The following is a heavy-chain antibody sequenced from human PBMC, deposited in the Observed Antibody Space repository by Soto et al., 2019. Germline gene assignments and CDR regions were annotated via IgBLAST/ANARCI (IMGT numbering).Heavy chain of an antibody. CDR2: IYYSGRT. D-gene: IGHD5-18*01. V-gene: IGHV4-39*01. CDR1: GGSISSNNYY. CDR3: ARRPRGGAMVGS. J-gene: IGHJ4*02. Sequence: QLQLQESGPGLVKPSETLSLTCTVSGGSISSNNYYWGWIRQPPGKGLEWIGRIYYSGRTYYNPSIKRIVTISVDTSKIQFSLKLSSVTAADTAVYYWARRPRGGAMVGSGGQGTLVIVSS.